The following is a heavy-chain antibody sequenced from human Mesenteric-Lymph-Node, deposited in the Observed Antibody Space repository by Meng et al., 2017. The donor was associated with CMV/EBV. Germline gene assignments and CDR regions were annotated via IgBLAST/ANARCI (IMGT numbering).Heavy chain of an antibody. CDR3: ARDQTYCGGDCYFSFFDY. CDR2: VSYHGTDK. CDR1: GFSFNNYA. D-gene: IGHD2-21*01. V-gene: IGHV3-30-3*01. Sequence: GESLKISCATSGFSFNNYALHWVRQAPGTGLEWVAAVSYHGTDKYYTDSVNGRFIISRDKSTNTLFLQMNSLRPDDTAVYFCARDQTYCGGDCYFSFFDYWGQGTLVTVSS. J-gene: IGHJ4*02.